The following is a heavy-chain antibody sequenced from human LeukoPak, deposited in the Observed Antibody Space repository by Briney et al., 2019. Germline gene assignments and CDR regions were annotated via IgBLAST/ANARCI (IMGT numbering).Heavy chain of an antibody. D-gene: IGHD5-24*01. Sequence: PGGSLRLSCAASGFTFSSYAMHWVRQAPGKGLEWVAVISYDGSNKYYADSVKGRFTISRDNSKNTLYPQMNSLRAEDTAVYYCARDFGEMATTQDLNYWGQGTLVTVSS. J-gene: IGHJ4*02. CDR2: ISYDGSNK. CDR1: GFTFSSYA. CDR3: ARDFGEMATTQDLNY. V-gene: IGHV3-30*04.